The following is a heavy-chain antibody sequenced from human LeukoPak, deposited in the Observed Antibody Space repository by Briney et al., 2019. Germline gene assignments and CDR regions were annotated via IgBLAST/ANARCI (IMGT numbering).Heavy chain of an antibody. CDR3: GRRYYFDY. CDR1: GFTFSYYG. CDR2: MSNDGSNK. V-gene: IGHV3-30*03. D-gene: IGHD3-9*01. Sequence: GSSLRLFCAAAGFTFSYYGMHWVLQAPGKRLERVAVMSNDGSNKYYADSVKGRFTISRDNSKNTLYLQIFCFKQKTAYELSTGRRYYFDYWSQGTLVTVSS. J-gene: IGHJ4*02.